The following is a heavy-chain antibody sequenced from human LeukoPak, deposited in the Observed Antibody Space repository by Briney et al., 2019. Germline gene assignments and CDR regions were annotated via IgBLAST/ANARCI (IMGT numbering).Heavy chain of an antibody. Sequence: NPSETLSLTCAVYGGSFSGYYWSWIRQPPGKGLEWIGEINHSGSTNYNPSLKSRVTISVDTSKNQFSLKLSSVTAADTAVYYCARGGRIQLWPGYDYWGQGTLVTVSS. V-gene: IGHV4-34*01. CDR3: ARGGRIQLWPGYDY. CDR1: GGSFSGYY. D-gene: IGHD5-18*01. CDR2: INHSGST. J-gene: IGHJ4*02.